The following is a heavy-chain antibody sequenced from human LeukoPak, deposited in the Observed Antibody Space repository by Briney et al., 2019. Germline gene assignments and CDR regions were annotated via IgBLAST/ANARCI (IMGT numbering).Heavy chain of an antibody. V-gene: IGHV3-20*04. J-gene: IGHJ3*02. CDR2: INWNGGST. CDR3: ARDSVLIAVAVRGAFDI. D-gene: IGHD6-19*01. CDR1: GFTFSSYG. Sequence: GGTLRLPCAASGFTFSSYGMSWVRQAPGKGLEWVSGINWNGGSTGYADSVKGRFTISRDNAKNSLYLQMNSLRAEDTALYYCARDSVLIAVAVRGAFDIWGQGTMVTVSS.